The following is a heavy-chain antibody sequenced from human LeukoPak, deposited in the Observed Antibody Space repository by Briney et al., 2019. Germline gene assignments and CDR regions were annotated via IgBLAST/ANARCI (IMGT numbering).Heavy chain of an antibody. CDR2: INHSGST. V-gene: IGHV4-34*01. D-gene: IGHD3-10*01. Sequence: SETLSLTCAVYGGSFSGYYWSWIRQPPGKGLEWIGEINHSGSTNYNPSLKSRVTISVDTSKNQFSLKLSSVTAADTAVYYCARRPTYYYGSGSHPYYFDYWGQGTLVTVSS. J-gene: IGHJ4*02. CDR1: GGSFSGYY. CDR3: ARRPTYYYGSGSHPYYFDY.